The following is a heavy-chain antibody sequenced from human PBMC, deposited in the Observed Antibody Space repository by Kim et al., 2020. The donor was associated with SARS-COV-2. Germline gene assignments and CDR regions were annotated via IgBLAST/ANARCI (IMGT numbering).Heavy chain of an antibody. J-gene: IGHJ4*02. Sequence: QKYQGRVPMTRDTSISTAYMELSRLRSDDTAVYYCARAKLMIAAVEFDYWGQGTLVTVSS. CDR3: ARAKLMIAAVEFDY. D-gene: IGHD6-13*01. V-gene: IGHV1-2*02.